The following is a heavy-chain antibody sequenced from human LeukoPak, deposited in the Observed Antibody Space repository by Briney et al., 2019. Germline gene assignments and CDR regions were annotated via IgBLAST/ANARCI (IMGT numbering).Heavy chain of an antibody. CDR3: ARDRVGATDI. CDR2: IYHSGST. V-gene: IGHV4-38-2*02. Sequence: SETLSLTCAVSGYSISSGYYWGWIRQPPGKGLEWIGSIYHSGSTYYNPSLKSRVTISVDTSKNQFSLKLSSVTAADTAVYYCARDRVGATDIWGQGTMVTVSS. J-gene: IGHJ3*02. CDR1: GYSISSGYY. D-gene: IGHD1-26*01.